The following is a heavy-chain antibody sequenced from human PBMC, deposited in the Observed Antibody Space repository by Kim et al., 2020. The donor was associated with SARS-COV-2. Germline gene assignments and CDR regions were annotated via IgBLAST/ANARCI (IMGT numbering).Heavy chain of an antibody. CDR3: ARSILPDY. CDR2: INQGGSDK. V-gene: IGHV3-7*03. J-gene: IGHJ4*02. D-gene: IGHD3-10*01. CDR1: GFTFTTYW. Sequence: GGSLRLSCAASGFTFTTYWMTWVRQAPGKGLEWVASINQGGSDKYYVDSVKGRFTISRDNARNSLYLQMNGLRAEDTAVYFCARSILPDYWGQGTLVTVS.